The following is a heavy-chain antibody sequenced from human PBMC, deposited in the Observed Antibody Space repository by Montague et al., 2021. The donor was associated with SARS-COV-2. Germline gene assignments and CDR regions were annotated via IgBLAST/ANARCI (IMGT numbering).Heavy chain of an antibody. CDR2: IYYSGST. CDR3: ARDQGYNWNYYYYYGKDV. Sequence: SETLSLTCTVSGGSISSSSYYWGWIRQPPGKGLEWIGSIYYSGSTYYNPSLKSRVTISADTSKNQFSLKLSSVTAADTAVYYCARDQGYNWNYYYYYGKDVWGQGTTVAVSS. D-gene: IGHD1-20*01. V-gene: IGHV4-39*07. CDR1: GGSISSSSYY. J-gene: IGHJ6*02.